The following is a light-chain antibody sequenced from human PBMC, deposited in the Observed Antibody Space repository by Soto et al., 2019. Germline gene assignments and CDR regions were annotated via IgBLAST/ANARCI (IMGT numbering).Light chain of an antibody. J-gene: IGLJ2*01. CDR1: SSDVGGYNY. CDR3: SSYTSSRTLEV. Sequence: QSALTQPASVSGSPGQSINISCTGTSSDVGGYNYVSWYQQHPGKAPKLMIYEVSNRPSGVSNRFSGSKSGNTASLTISGLQAEDEADYYCSSYTSSRTLEVFGGGTKLTVL. V-gene: IGLV2-14*01. CDR2: EVS.